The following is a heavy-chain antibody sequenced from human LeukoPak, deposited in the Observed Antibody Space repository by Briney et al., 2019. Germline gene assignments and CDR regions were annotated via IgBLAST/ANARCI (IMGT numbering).Heavy chain of an antibody. Sequence: GGSLRLSCAASGFTVSSNYMSWVRQAQGKGLEWVSVIYSGGSTYYADSVKGRFTISRDNSKNTLYLQMNSLRAEDTAVYYCARDSGLTTEDYWGQGTLVTVSS. J-gene: IGHJ4*02. CDR3: ARDSGLTTEDY. D-gene: IGHD4-11*01. CDR2: IYSGGST. CDR1: GFTVSSNY. V-gene: IGHV3-53*01.